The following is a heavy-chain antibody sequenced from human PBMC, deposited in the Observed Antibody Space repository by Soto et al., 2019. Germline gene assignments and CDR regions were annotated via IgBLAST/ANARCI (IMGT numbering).Heavy chain of an antibody. Sequence: GASVKVSCKASGGTFSSYAISWVRQAPGQGLEWMGGIIPIFGKANYAQKFQGRVTITADESTSTAYMELSSLRSEDTAVYYCARDSSGYYLSFDPWGQGSLVTV. V-gene: IGHV1-69*13. D-gene: IGHD3-22*01. CDR1: GGTFSSYA. CDR3: ARDSSGYYLSFDP. J-gene: IGHJ5*02. CDR2: IIPIFGKA.